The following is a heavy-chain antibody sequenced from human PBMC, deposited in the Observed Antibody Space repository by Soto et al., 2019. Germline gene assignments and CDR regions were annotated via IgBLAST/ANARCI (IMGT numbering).Heavy chain of an antibody. V-gene: IGHV3-53*01. J-gene: IGHJ4*02. CDR2: IYSSGST. CDR3: AKGKTSGWYYFDY. D-gene: IGHD6-19*01. CDR1: GFTVSSNY. Sequence: GGSLRLSCAASGFTVSSNYMSWVRQAPGKGLEWVSIIYSSGSTYYADSVKDRFTVSRDNSKNTLYLQMNSLRAEDTAIYYCAKGKTSGWYYFDYWGQGALVTVSS.